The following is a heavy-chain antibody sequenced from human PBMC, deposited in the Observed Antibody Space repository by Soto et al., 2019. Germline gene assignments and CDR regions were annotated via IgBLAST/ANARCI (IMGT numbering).Heavy chain of an antibody. D-gene: IGHD3-3*01. CDR3: ARDVGPITIFGEALSGYFDF. CDR2: IKKDGSER. J-gene: IGHJ4*02. Sequence: EVQLVESGGGLVQPGGSLRLSCAVSGFSFGTYWMSWVRQAPGKGPEWLASIKKDGSERYYLDSVKGRFTISRDNAKDSLSLQMNSLRGEDTAFYYCARDVGPITIFGEALSGYFDFWGQGTLVTVSS. CDR1: GFSFGTYW. V-gene: IGHV3-7*03.